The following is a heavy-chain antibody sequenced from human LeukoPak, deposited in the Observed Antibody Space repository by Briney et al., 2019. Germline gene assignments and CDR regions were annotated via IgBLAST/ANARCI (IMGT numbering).Heavy chain of an antibody. V-gene: IGHV4-34*01. CDR3: ARGGSGYDSNPYFDY. D-gene: IGHD5-12*01. J-gene: IGHJ4*02. CDR1: GGSFSGYY. CDR2: INHSGST. Sequence: PSETLSLTCAVYGGSFSGYYWSWIRQPPGKGLEWVGEINHSGSTNYNPSLKRRVTIPVDTSKNQFSLKLSSVTAADTAVYYCARGGSGYDSNPYFDYWGQGTLVTVSS.